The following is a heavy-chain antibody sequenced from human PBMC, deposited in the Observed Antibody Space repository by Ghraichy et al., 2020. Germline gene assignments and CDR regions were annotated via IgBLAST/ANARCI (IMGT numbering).Heavy chain of an antibody. J-gene: IGHJ4*02. D-gene: IGHD5/OR15-5a*01. CDR3: AREGRGSTKDFDY. CDR2: IYHSGST. V-gene: IGHV4-4*02. CDR1: GGSISSSNW. Sequence: SETLSLTCAVSGGSISSSNWWSWVRQPPGKGLEWIGEIYHSGSTNYNPSLKSRVTISVDKSKNQFSLKLSSVTAADTAVYYCAREGRGSTKDFDYWGQGTLVTVSS.